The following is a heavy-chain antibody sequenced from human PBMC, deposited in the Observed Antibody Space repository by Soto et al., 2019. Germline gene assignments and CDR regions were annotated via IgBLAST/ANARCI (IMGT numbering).Heavy chain of an antibody. V-gene: IGHV4-39*01. CDR2: IYYSGNA. J-gene: IGHJ4*02. Sequence: SEPLCLTCTVSGGSITSRSYYRGWIRQPPGKGMEWIGSIYYSGNAYYNPSLKSRVAVSVDTSKNPFSLKVTSVTASDTAVYYGARHKYTSSRYLLPDFWGQGTLVTVSS. D-gene: IGHD6-13*01. CDR3: ARHKYTSSRYLLPDF. CDR1: GGSITSRSYY.